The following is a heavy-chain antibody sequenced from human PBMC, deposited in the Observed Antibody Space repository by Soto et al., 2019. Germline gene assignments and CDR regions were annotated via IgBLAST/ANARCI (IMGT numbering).Heavy chain of an antibody. CDR3: AHTIADQSLRYYFDY. Sequence: QITLKESGPTLVKPTQTLTLTCTFSGFSLSTSEVGVGWIRQPPGKALEWLALIYWNDDKRYSPSLKSRLTITKDTSKNQVVLTMTNMDPVDTAPYYCAHTIADQSLRYYFDYWGQGTLVTVSS. CDR2: IYWNDDK. CDR1: GFSLSTSEVG. J-gene: IGHJ4*02. V-gene: IGHV2-5*01. D-gene: IGHD6-13*01.